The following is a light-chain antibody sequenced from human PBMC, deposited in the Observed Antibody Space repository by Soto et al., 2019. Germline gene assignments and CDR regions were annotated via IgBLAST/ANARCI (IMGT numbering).Light chain of an antibody. J-gene: IGKJ2*01. CDR3: QRSYSTPRT. V-gene: IGKV1-39*01. CDR2: AAS. Sequence: DIQMTHSPSSLSASVGDRVTITCRASQSIRSYLNWYQQKPGKAHKLLIYAASSLQSGVPSRFSGSGSGTDFTLTTSSLQREDFATYYCQRSYSTPRTFGQGTKVEMK. CDR1: QSIRSY.